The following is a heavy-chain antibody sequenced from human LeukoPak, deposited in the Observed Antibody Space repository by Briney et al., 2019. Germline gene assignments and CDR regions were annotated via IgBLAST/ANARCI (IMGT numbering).Heavy chain of an antibody. J-gene: IGHJ4*02. Sequence: PGGSLRLSCAASGFTFSSYGMHWVRQAPGKGLEWVAFIRYDGSNKYYADSVKGRFTISRDNSKNTLYLQMNSLRAEDTAVYYCATERDWITMIVAGGEPSYYFDYWGQGTLVTVSS. CDR3: ATERDWITMIVAGGEPSYYFDY. D-gene: IGHD3-22*01. CDR2: IRYDGSNK. V-gene: IGHV3-30*02. CDR1: GFTFSSYG.